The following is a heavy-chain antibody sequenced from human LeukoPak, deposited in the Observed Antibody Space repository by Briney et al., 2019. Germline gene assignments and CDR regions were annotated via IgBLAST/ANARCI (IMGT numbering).Heavy chain of an antibody. CDR1: GFTFSDYY. Sequence: GRSLRLSCAASGFTFSDYYMNWIRLAPGKGLEWVAQISSAGNTVYYADSVNGRFTISRDNVKESLYLQMNSLRAEDTAVYYCTRGVFSDLWGQGTLVTVSS. CDR3: TRGVFSDL. D-gene: IGHD2/OR15-2a*01. CDR2: ISSAGNTV. V-gene: IGHV3-11*01. J-gene: IGHJ4*02.